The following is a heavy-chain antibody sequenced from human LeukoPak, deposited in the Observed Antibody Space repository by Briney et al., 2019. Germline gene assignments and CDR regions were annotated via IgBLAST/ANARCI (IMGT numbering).Heavy chain of an antibody. CDR2: IYYSGST. V-gene: IGHV4-31*03. J-gene: IGHJ6*02. CDR3: ARGYSYGGYYYYGMDV. D-gene: IGHD5-18*01. Sequence: SQTLSLTCTVSGGSISSGGYYWSWIRQHPGKGLEWIGYIYYSGSTYYNPSLKSRVAISVDRSKNQFSLKLSSVTAADTAVYYCARGYSYGGYYYYGMDVWGQGTTVTVSS. CDR1: GGSISSGGYY.